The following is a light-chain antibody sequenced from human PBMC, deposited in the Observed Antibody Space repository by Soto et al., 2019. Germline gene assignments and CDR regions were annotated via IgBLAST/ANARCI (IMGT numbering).Light chain of an antibody. CDR3: QQTSSFPLT. J-gene: IGKJ4*01. CDR1: QGLVSW. Sequence: DIQVTQSPSSVSASVGDRVTITCRASQGLVSWLAWYQQKPGKAPKLLIYAASSFQSGVPSRFSGSASGTDFTLPISSLQPEDFATYYCQQTSSFPLTFGGGTKVQIK. V-gene: IGKV1-12*01. CDR2: AAS.